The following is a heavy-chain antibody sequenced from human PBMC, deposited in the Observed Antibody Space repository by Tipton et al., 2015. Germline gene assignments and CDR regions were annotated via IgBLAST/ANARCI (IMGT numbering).Heavy chain of an antibody. CDR2: ISSNGYNT. V-gene: IGHV3-64D*08. CDR3: VKDGYYYDNSVYSPLDY. J-gene: IGHJ4*02. Sequence: SLRLSCSAAGFTLSRYAMNWVRQAPGKGLEYVSAISSNGYNTYYADSVKGRFTISRDNSKNTLYLQMSSLRAEDTAVYYCVKDGYYYDNSVYSPLDYWGQGTLVTVSS. D-gene: IGHD3-22*01. CDR1: GFTLSRYA.